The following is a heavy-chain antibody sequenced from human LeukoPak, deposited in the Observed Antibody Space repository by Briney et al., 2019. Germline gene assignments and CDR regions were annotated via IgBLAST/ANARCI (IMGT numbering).Heavy chain of an antibody. D-gene: IGHD3-22*01. J-gene: IGHJ3*02. CDR2: IYASGST. CDR1: GDSISGYY. Sequence: SETLSLTCIVSGDSISGYYWSWIRQPAGKRLEWIGRIYASGSTYYNPSLKSRVTMSVDTSKNQFSLNLSSVTAADTALYYCAREPAYYDSSGYYYSGDAFDIWGQGTMVTVSS. CDR3: AREPAYYDSSGYYYSGDAFDI. V-gene: IGHV4-4*07.